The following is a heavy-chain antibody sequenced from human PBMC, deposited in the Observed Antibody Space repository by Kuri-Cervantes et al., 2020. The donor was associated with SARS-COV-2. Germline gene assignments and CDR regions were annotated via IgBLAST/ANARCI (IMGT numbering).Heavy chain of an antibody. V-gene: IGHV4-34*01. J-gene: IGHJ4*02. D-gene: IGHD1-26*01. Sequence: GSLRLSCAVYGGSFSGYYWSWIRQPPGKGLEWIGETNHSGSTNYNPSLKSRVTISVDTSKNQFSLKLSSVTAADTAVYYCARVLRGGSYYYFDYWGQGTLVTVSS. CDR3: ARVLRGGSYYYFDY. CDR2: TNHSGST. CDR1: GGSFSGYY.